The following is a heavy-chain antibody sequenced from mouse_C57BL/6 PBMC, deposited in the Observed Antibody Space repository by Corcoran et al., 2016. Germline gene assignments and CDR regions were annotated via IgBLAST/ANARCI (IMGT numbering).Heavy chain of an antibody. J-gene: IGHJ2*01. V-gene: IGHV1-26*01. CDR1: GYTFTDYY. CDR2: INPNNGGT. D-gene: IGHD1-1*01. Sequence: EVQLHQSGPELVKPGSSVKISCKASGYTFTDYYMNWVKQSHGKSLEWIGDINPNNGGTSYNQKFKGKATLTVDKSSSTAYMELRRLTSDDSAVYYCARCVLQNYFDYWGQCTTLTVTS. CDR3: ARCVLQNYFDY.